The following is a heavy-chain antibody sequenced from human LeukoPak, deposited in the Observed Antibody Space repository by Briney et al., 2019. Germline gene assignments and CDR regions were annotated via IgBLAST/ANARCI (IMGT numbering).Heavy chain of an antibody. J-gene: IGHJ5*02. Sequence: SETLSLTCTVPGGSISSYYWSWIRQPAGKGREWIGRIYTSGSTNYNPSLKSRVTMSVDTSKNQFSLKLSSVTAADTAVYYCARAGIVVVPAATNWFDPWGQGTLVTVSS. CDR2: IYTSGST. CDR3: ARAGIVVVPAATNWFDP. D-gene: IGHD2-2*01. V-gene: IGHV4-4*07. CDR1: GGSISSYY.